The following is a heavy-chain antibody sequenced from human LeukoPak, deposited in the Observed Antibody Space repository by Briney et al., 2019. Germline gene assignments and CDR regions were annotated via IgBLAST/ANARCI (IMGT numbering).Heavy chain of an antibody. CDR2: FDGRGGTT. CDR3: AKDKGSISSWGFDF. CDR1: GFTFSSYE. J-gene: IGHJ4*02. Sequence: GGSLRLSCAASGFTFSSYEMNWVRQAPGKGLEWVALFDGRGGTTNYADSVKGRFTISRDNSENSLYLQMNSLRTEDTAFYYCAKDKGSISSWGFDFWGQGTLVTVSS. V-gene: IGHV3-43*02. D-gene: IGHD6-13*01.